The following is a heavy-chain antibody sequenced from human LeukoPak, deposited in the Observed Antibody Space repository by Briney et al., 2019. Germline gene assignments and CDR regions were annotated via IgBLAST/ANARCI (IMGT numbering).Heavy chain of an antibody. CDR2: MNPNSGNT. CDR3: ARGRGSPGSYYYYYMDV. Sequence: GASVKVSCKASGYTFTSYDINWVRQATGQGLEWMGWMNPNSGNTGYAQKFQGRVTITRNTSISTAYMELSSLRSEDTAVYYCARGRGSPGSYYYYYMDVWGKGATVTVSS. CDR1: GYTFTSYD. J-gene: IGHJ6*03. D-gene: IGHD3-10*01. V-gene: IGHV1-8*03.